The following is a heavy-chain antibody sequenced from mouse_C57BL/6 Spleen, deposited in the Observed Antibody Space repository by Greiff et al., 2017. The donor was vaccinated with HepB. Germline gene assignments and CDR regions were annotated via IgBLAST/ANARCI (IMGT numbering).Heavy chain of an antibody. CDR1: GYTFTSYW. CDR3: ARVGYGHYYAMDY. D-gene: IGHD1-1*01. J-gene: IGHJ4*01. V-gene: IGHV1-59*01. CDR2: IDPSDSYT. Sequence: VQLQQSGAELVRPGTSVKLSCKASGYTFTSYWMHWVKQRPGQGLEWIGVIDPSDSYTNYNQKFKGKATLTVDTSSSTAYMQLSSLTSEDSAVYYCARVGYGHYYAMDYWGQGTSVTVSS.